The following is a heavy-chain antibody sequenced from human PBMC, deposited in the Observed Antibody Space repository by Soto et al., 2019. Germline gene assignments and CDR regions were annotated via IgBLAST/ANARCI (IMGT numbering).Heavy chain of an antibody. D-gene: IGHD3-22*01. V-gene: IGHV4-59*08. CDR1: GGSISSYY. Sequence: SETLSLTCTVSGGSISSYYWSWILQPQGKGLEWIGYIYYSGSTNYNPSLKSRVTISVDTSKTQFSLKLSSVTAAGTAVYYCARTIYYYDSSGYENWFDPWGQGTLVTVS. J-gene: IGHJ5*02. CDR2: IYYSGST. CDR3: ARTIYYYDSSGYENWFDP.